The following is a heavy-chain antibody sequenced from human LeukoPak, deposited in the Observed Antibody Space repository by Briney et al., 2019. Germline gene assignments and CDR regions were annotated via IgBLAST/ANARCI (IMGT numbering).Heavy chain of an antibody. CDR2: ISYNGGRR. CDR1: GFSFSGYA. V-gene: IGHV3-30*04. Sequence: PGGSLRLSCVASGFSFSGYAIHWVRQAPGRGLEWVALISYNGGRREFADSVGGRFTIDRDNSKNTVYLQMNSLRPDDTAIYFCARQEARNYYYEGLDYWGQGNLVTVSS. CDR3: ARQEARNYYYEGLDY. D-gene: IGHD3-22*01. J-gene: IGHJ4*02.